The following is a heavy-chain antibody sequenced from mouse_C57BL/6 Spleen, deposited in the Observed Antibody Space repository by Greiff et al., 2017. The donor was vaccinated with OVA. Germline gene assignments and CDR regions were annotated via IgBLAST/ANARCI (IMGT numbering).Heavy chain of an antibody. CDR3: ARDYYGSSYENYFDY. J-gene: IGHJ2*01. Sequence: VQLQQSGAELVKPGASVKLSCKASGYTFTSYWMHWVKQRPGRGLEWIGRIDPDSGGTKYNEKFKSKATLTVDKPSSTAYMQLSSLTSEDSAVYYCARDYYGSSYENYFDYWGQGTTLTVSS. CDR2: IDPDSGGT. D-gene: IGHD1-1*01. CDR1: GYTFTSYW. V-gene: IGHV1-72*01.